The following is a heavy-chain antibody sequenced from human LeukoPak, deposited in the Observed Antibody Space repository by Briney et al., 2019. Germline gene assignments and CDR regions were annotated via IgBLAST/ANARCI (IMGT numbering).Heavy chain of an antibody. V-gene: IGHV3-21*01. CDR3: ATVQGSYSPLDY. D-gene: IGHD1-26*01. CDR1: GLSFSSSA. J-gene: IGHJ4*02. CDR2: VSSRGGYT. Sequence: GGSLRLSCTASGLSFSSSAMSWVRQAPGKGLEWVSFVSSRGGYTYYADSVKGRFTISRDNAKNSLYLQMNSLRAEDTAVYFCATVQGSYSPLDYWGQGTLVTVSS.